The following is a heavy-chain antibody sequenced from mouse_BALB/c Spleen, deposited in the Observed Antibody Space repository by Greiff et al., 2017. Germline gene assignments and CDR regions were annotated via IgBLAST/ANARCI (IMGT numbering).Heavy chain of an antibody. V-gene: IGHV3-6*02. CDR3: ARYYRSFAY. J-gene: IGHJ3*01. Sequence: VQLQQSGPGLVKPSQSLSLTCSVTGYSITSGYYWNWIRQFPGNKLEWMGYISYDGSNNYNPSLKNRISITRDTSKNQFFLKLNSVTTEDTATYYCARYYRSFAYWGQGTLVTVSA. CDR2: ISYDGSN. D-gene: IGHD2-14*01. CDR1: GYSITSGYY.